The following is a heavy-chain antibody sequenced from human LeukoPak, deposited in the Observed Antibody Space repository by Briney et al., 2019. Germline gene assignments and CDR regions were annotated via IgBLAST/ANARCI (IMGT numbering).Heavy chain of an antibody. CDR3: AREAQPTYYYGSGSYFGR. Sequence: SETLSLTCTVSGDFISSHNYYWVWVRQPPGKGLEWIGSIYYGGSTDYNPSLKSRVTISVDTSKNQFSLKLSSVTAADTAVYYCAREAQPTYYYGSGSYFGRWGQGTLVTVSS. CDR1: GDFISSHNYY. CDR2: IYYGGST. V-gene: IGHV4-39*02. D-gene: IGHD3-10*01. J-gene: IGHJ4*02.